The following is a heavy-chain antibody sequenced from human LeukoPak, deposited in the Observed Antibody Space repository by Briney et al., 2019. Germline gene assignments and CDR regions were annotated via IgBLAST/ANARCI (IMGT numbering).Heavy chain of an antibody. V-gene: IGHV1-58*02. Sequence: GTSVKVSCKASGFTLTSSAMQWVRQARGQRLEWIGWIVVGSGNTNYAQKFQERVTITRDMSTSTAYMELSSLRSEDTAVYYCAAVMESYYDSSGYYSSFDYWGQGTLVTVSS. CDR2: IVVGSGNT. CDR3: AAVMESYYDSSGYYSSFDY. J-gene: IGHJ4*02. D-gene: IGHD3-22*01. CDR1: GFTLTSSA.